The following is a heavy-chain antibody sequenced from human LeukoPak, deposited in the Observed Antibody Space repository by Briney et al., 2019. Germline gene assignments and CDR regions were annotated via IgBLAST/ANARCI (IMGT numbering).Heavy chain of an antibody. J-gene: IGHJ4*02. CDR2: IHPGDSDT. CDR1: GYIFTSDW. CDR3: ARQIDEFGYFDY. V-gene: IGHV5-51*01. Sequence: GESLKISCRTSGYIFTSDWNGWGRQIPGKGLEWMGSIHPGDSDTRYSPPFQGQVTFSADKTISTDYLQWSSLKAADTAMYYCARQIDEFGYFDYWGQGTLVTVSS. D-gene: IGHD3-10*01.